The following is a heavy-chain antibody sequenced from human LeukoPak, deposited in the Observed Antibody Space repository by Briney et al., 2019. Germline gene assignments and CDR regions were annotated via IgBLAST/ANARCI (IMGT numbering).Heavy chain of an antibody. CDR1: GGSISSYY. CDR2: IYYSGST. D-gene: IGHD3-16*01. V-gene: IGHV4-59*12. Sequence: PSETLSLTCTVSGGSISSYYWSWIRQPPGKGLEWIGYIYYSGSTNYNPSLKSRVTISVDTSKNQFSLKLSSVTAADTAVYYCARGRRGIILHNPYYFDYWGQGTLVTVSS. J-gene: IGHJ4*02. CDR3: ARGRRGIILHNPYYFDY.